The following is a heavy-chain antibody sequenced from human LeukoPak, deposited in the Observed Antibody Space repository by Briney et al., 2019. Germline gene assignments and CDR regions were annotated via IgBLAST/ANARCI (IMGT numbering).Heavy chain of an antibody. V-gene: IGHV4-34*01. D-gene: IGHD2-15*01. Sequence: SETLSLTCAVSGWSFSGYYWSWIRQPPGKGLEWIGEINHSGSTNYNPPPKSGGTISVDTSKNQFTLKLSSGTAAATAVYYCASEGRVVLASYGMDVWGQGTTVTVSS. CDR2: INHSGST. CDR1: GWSFSGYY. CDR3: ASEGRVVLASYGMDV. J-gene: IGHJ6*02.